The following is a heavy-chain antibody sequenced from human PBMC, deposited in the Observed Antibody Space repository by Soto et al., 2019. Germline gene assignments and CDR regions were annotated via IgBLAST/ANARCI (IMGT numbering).Heavy chain of an antibody. Sequence: GESLKISCKGSGYSSTNYWIGWVRQMPGKGLEWMGTIHPGDSYTRDSPSVQGRVTISADKSITATYLQWGSLKDSDTVMSYWARANVWTAGIFAINSFDPWGQGTLVTVSS. V-gene: IGHV5-51*01. CDR1: GYSSTNYW. CDR2: IHPGDSYT. D-gene: IGHD3-3*02. J-gene: IGHJ5*02. CDR3: ARANVWTAGIFAINSFDP.